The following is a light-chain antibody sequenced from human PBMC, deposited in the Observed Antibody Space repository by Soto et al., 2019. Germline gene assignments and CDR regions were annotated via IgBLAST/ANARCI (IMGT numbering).Light chain of an antibody. J-gene: IGLJ3*02. Sequence: QPVLTQSPSASASLGTSVKLTCTLSSGHSSYAIAWHQQQPEKGPRYLMKVNSDGSHIKGDGIPDRFSGSSSGAERYLTISSLQSEDEADYYCQTWGTGMRVLGGGTKLPVL. CDR2: VNSDGSH. V-gene: IGLV4-69*01. CDR3: QTWGTGMRV. CDR1: SGHSSYA.